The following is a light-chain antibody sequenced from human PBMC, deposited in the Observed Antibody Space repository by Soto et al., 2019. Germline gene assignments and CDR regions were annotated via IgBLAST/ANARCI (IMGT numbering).Light chain of an antibody. J-gene: IGLJ1*01. CDR3: SSYTSSNTDV. CDR1: ISDVSGYNF. Sequence: QSVLTQPASVSGSPGQSITISCTGTISDVSGYNFVSWYQQYPGKAPKLMIYDVSNRPSGVSNRFSGSKSGNTASLTISGLQAEDEADYYCSSYTSSNTDVFGAGNKVTVL. CDR2: DVS. V-gene: IGLV2-14*03.